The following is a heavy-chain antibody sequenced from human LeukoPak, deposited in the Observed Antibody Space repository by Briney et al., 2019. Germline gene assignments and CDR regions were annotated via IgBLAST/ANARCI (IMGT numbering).Heavy chain of an antibody. D-gene: IGHD2-21*02. CDR1: GFTFSSYA. V-gene: IGHV3-23*01. Sequence: GGSLRLSCAASGFTFSSYAMSWVRQAPGKGLEWVSAISGSGGSTYYADSVKGRFAISRDNSKNTLYLQMNSLRAEDTAVYYCAKDPAYCGGDCYSEYYFDYWGRGTLVTVSS. CDR2: ISGSGGST. CDR3: AKDPAYCGGDCYSEYYFDY. J-gene: IGHJ4*02.